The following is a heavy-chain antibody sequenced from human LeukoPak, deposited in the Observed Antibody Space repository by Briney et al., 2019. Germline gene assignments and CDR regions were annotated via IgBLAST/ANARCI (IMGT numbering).Heavy chain of an antibody. CDR1: VGSISSSNYY. CDR3: ARLLYDGSGYYYFDY. V-gene: IGHV4-39*01. D-gene: IGHD3-22*01. Sequence: SETLSLTCSVSVGSISSSNYYCGWIRQSPGRGLECIGSVYYSGSTYDNPSLKSRITVSVDTSKNQLSLKVSSVTAADTAVYYCARLLYDGSGYYYFDYWGQGTLVSVSS. J-gene: IGHJ4*02. CDR2: VYYSGST.